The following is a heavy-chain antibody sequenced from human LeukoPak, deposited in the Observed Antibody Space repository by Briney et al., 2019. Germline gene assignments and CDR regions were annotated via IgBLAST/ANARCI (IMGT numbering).Heavy chain of an antibody. V-gene: IGHV4-59*12. D-gene: IGHD6-19*01. CDR1: VDSIRIYY. CDR3: ARDMGYGYCSGWTYFDF. CDR2: FCYSGST. Sequence: PSETLSLTCTLSVDSIRIYYGRWIRDPPEEGVEWIGYFCYSGSTNYNPALKGRVAISVDTSKNQFSLKLNSVSAADTAVYYCARDMGYGYCSGWTYFDFWGQGTLVTVSS. J-gene: IGHJ4*02.